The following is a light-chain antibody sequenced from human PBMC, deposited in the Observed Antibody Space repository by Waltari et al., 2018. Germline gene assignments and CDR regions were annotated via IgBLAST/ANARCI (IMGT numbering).Light chain of an antibody. V-gene: IGKV2-30*01. CDR3: MQGTYWPRT. CDR2: KVS. CDR1: QSFVNSSGRTY. Sequence: QSFVNSSGRTYLNWFQQRPGQSPRRLIYKVSNRDSGVPDRFSGSGSGTEFTLEISRVEAADVAVYYCMQGTYWPRTFGQGTKLEIE. J-gene: IGKJ2*01.